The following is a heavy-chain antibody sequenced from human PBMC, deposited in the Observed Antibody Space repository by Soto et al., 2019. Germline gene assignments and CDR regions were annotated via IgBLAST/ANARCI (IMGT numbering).Heavy chain of an antibody. V-gene: IGHV1-69*01. D-gene: IGHD3-3*01. J-gene: IGHJ4*02. Sequence: QVQLVQSGAEVKKPGSSVKVSCKASGGTFSSYAISWVRQAPGQGLEWMGGIIPIFGTANYAQKFQGRVTITADESTSTAYMELSSLRSEDTAVDYCARVRVRANYEFCSGHFDYWGQGTLVTVSS. CDR2: IIPIFGTA. CDR1: GGTFSSYA. CDR3: ARVRVRANYEFCSGHFDY.